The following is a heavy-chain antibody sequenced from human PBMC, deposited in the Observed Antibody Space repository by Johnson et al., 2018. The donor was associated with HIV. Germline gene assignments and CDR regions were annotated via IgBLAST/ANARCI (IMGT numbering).Heavy chain of an antibody. CDR1: DFTFSNYA. V-gene: IGHV3-30*04. D-gene: IGHD6-13*01. J-gene: IGHJ3*02. Sequence: VQLVESGGGVVQPGRSLRLSCAVSDFTFSNYAMHWVRLAPGKGLQWVGVTSYDDSNKYYADSVRGRFTISRDISKNTLYLQMDSLRPDDTALYYCARGRKDLEAADGLDNDGFDMWGQGTLVTVSS. CDR2: TSYDDSNK. CDR3: ARGRKDLEAADGLDNDGFDM.